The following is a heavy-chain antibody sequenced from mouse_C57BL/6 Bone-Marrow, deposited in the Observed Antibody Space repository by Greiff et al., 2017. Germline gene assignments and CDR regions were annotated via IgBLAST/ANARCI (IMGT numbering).Heavy chain of an antibody. J-gene: IGHJ3*01. CDR2: IYPRSGNT. V-gene: IGHV1-81*01. Sequence: QVQLQQSGAELARPGASVKLSCKASGYTFTSYGISWVKQRTGQGLEWIGEIYPRSGNTYYTEKFKGKATLTADKSSSTAYMELRSLTSEDSAVYFCARKEWFAYWGQGTLVTVSA. CDR1: GYTFTSYG. CDR3: ARKEWFAY.